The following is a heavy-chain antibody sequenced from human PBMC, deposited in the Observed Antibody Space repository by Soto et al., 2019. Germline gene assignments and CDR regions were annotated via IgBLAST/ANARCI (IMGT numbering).Heavy chain of an antibody. CDR1: GYAFTGYY. Sequence: ASVKVSCKASGYAFTGYYMHWVRQAPGQGLEWMGWINPNSGGTNYAQKFQGWVTMTRDTSISTAYMELSRLRSDDTAVYYCARERLPTNGAFDIWGQGTMVTVSS. J-gene: IGHJ3*02. V-gene: IGHV1-2*04. CDR2: INPNSGGT. D-gene: IGHD2-15*01. CDR3: ARERLPTNGAFDI.